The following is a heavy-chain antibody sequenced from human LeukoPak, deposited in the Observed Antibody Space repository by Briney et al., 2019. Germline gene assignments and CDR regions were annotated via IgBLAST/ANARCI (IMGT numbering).Heavy chain of an antibody. CDR2: ISSSGSDI. Sequence: GGSLRLSCAASGFTFSSYNMNWVRQAPGKGLEWISYISSSGSDIYYADYVKGRFTISRDNAKNSLYLQMSSPRAEDTAVYYCARNFDYWGQGTLVTVSS. V-gene: IGHV3-48*01. J-gene: IGHJ4*02. CDR1: GFTFSSYN. CDR3: ARNFDY.